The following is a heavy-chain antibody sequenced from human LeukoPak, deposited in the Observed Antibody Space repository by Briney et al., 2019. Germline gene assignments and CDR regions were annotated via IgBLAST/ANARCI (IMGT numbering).Heavy chain of an antibody. CDR1: GYTFTGYY. V-gene: IGHV1-2*02. J-gene: IGHJ4*02. Sequence: ASVKVSCKASGYTFTGYYMHWVRQAPGQGLEWMGWINPNSGGTNYAQKFQGRVTMTRDTSISTAYMELSRLRSDDTAVYYCAGSRSSTIHYFDYWGQGTLVTVSS. CDR3: AGSRSSTIHYFDY. CDR2: INPNSGGT. D-gene: IGHD2-2*01.